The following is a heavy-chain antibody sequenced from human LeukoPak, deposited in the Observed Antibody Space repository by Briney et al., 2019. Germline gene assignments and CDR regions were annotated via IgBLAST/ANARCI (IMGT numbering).Heavy chain of an antibody. CDR2: IYTSGST. V-gene: IGHV4-4*07. CDR3: ASQDCSSTSCYYYYMDV. J-gene: IGHJ6*03. CDR1: GGSISSYY. Sequence: KPSETLSLTCTVSGGSISSYYWSWIRQPAGKGLEWIGRIYTSGSTNYNPSLKSRVTMSVDTSKNQFSLKLSPVTAADTAVYYCASQDCSSTSCYYYYMDVWGKGTTVTISS. D-gene: IGHD2-2*01.